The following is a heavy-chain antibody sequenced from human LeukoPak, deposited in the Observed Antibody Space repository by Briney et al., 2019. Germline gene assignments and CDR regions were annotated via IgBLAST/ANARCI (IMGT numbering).Heavy chain of an antibody. V-gene: IGHV4-31*03. CDR1: GGSISSGGYY. CDR3: ARGGYYFYYAVDV. D-gene: IGHD3-10*01. Sequence: SQTLSLTCTVSGGSISSGGYYWTWIRQHPGKGLEWIGYIYYSGSTYYNPSLKSRVTISMDTSKNQFSLKLSSVTAADTAAYYCARGGYYFYYAVDVWGQGTTATVSS. J-gene: IGHJ6*02. CDR2: IYYSGST.